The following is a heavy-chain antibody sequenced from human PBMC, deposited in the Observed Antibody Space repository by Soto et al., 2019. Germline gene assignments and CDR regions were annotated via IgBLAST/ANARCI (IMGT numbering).Heavy chain of an antibody. CDR2: MYYRGKS. Sequence: SETLSLTCSVSGGSISSSYWSWVRQSPGKGLEWIGYMYYRGKSRYNPSLKSRVTISVDTSKNQFSLRLSSVAAADTAFYYCARAYFYDSSDYFFLRYWGQGILVTVSS. D-gene: IGHD3-22*01. J-gene: IGHJ4*02. CDR1: GGSISSSY. CDR3: ARAYFYDSSDYFFLRY. V-gene: IGHV4-59*01.